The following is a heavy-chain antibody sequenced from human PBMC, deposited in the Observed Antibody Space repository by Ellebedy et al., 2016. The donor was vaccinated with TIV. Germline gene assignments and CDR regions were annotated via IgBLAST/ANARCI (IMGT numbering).Heavy chain of an antibody. V-gene: IGHV3-23*01. CDR3: AKVEKNSGDH. CDR1: GFTFNNYA. J-gene: IGHJ5*02. CDR2: ISGNGESA. D-gene: IGHD3-10*01. Sequence: GESLKISXAASGFTFNNYAMTWVRQAPGKGLEWVSAISGNGESAYYTDSVRGRFIISRDNSKNTLYLQMNSLSAEDTAVYYCAKVEKNSGDHWGQGTLVTVSS.